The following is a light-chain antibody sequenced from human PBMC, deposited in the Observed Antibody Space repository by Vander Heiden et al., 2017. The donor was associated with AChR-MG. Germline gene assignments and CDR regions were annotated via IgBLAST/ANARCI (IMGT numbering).Light chain of an antibody. V-gene: IGLV2-14*03. J-gene: IGLJ2*01. CDR1: SSDIGDSND. CDR3: SSYRSSSTLEV. CDR2: DVT. Sequence: QSALTQPASVSGSPGQSITISCTGTSSDIGDSNDVSWYQQHPGRAPKLMIYDVTNRPAGVSKRFSGSKSGNTASLTISGLQAEDEADYYCSSYRSSSTLEVFGGGTKLTVL.